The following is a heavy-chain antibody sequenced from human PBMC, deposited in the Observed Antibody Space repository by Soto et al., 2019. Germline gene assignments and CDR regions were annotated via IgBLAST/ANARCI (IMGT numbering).Heavy chain of an antibody. CDR3: VRVSLYNWFDS. CDR1: GGSMSRSSYY. J-gene: IGHJ5*01. V-gene: IGHV4-39*01. D-gene: IGHD2-8*01. CDR2: IYHSESA. Sequence: SETLSLTCTVSGGSMSRSSYYWGWTRQPPGKGLEWISCIYHSESAYYNPSLKSRVTTSIDATKNQFSLNLSSVTVADTAMYFCVRVSLYNWFDSWGQGTLVTVSS.